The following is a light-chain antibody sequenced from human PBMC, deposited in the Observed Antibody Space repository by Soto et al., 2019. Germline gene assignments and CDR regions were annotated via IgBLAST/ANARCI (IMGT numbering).Light chain of an antibody. Sequence: DIVMTQSPDSLAVSLGERATINCKSSQSVLSSSNNKNYLAWYQQKPGQTPNLLIYWASTRESGVPDRFSGSGSGTDFTLTISSLQAEDVAVYYCQQYYSTPLAFGQGTKVEIK. CDR3: QQYYSTPLA. CDR2: WAS. V-gene: IGKV4-1*01. CDR1: QSVLSSSNNKNY. J-gene: IGKJ1*01.